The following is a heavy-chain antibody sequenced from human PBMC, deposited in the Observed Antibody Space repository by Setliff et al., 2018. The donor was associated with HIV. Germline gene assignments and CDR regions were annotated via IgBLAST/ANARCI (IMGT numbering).Heavy chain of an antibody. V-gene: IGHV4-61*02. CDR2: TYSTGIT. CDR3: ARLGRGIAVAGTRIDY. Sequence: SETLSLTCTVSGGSISSGSDYWSWIRQPAGQGLEWIGRTYSTGITNYNPSLKSRVAISVDTSKNQFSLKLSSVTAADTAVYYCARLGRGIAVAGTRIDYWGRGTLVTVSS. J-gene: IGHJ4*02. CDR1: GGSISSGSDY. D-gene: IGHD6-19*01.